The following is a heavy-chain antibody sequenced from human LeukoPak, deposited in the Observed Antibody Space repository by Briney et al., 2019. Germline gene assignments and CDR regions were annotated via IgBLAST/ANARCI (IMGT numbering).Heavy chain of an antibody. CDR1: RYSVTLKY. CDR3: ARGYCSDIGCYVLGP. Sequence: GGSLRLSCAAPRYSVTLKYIIRVRQAPGKGLEWVSVIYSGGSTYYTDSVKGRFTISRDSSKNTVYLQMNSLRAEDTAMYYCARGYCSDIGCYVLGPWGQGTLVTVSS. CDR2: IYSGGST. J-gene: IGHJ5*02. V-gene: IGHV3-53*01. D-gene: IGHD2-2*01.